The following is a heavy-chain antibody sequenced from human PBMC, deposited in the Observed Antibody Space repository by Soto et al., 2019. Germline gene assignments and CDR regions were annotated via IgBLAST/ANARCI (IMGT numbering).Heavy chain of an antibody. CDR3: ARGRRGGSGIRQFDY. V-gene: IGHV1-69*06. CDR2: IIPIFGTA. D-gene: IGHD3-10*01. Sequence: GASVKVSCKASGGTFSSYAISWVRQAPGQGLEWMGGIIPIFGTANYAQKFQGRVTITADKSTSTAYMELSSLRSEDTAVYYCARGRRGGSGIRQFDYWGQGTLVTVSS. J-gene: IGHJ4*02. CDR1: GGTFSSYA.